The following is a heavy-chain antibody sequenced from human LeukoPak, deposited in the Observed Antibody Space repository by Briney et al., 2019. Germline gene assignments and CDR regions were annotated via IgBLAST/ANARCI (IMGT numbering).Heavy chain of an antibody. CDR3: ARDAEAPYYDILTVDY. V-gene: IGHV3-7*01. D-gene: IGHD3-9*01. Sequence: GGSLRLSCAASGFIFSSYWMSWVRQAPGKGLEWVANIKQDGSEKYYVDSVKGRFTISSDNSKNTLYLQMNSLRAEDTAVYYCARDAEAPYYDILTVDYWGQGTLVTVSS. J-gene: IGHJ4*02. CDR1: GFIFSSYW. CDR2: IKQDGSEK.